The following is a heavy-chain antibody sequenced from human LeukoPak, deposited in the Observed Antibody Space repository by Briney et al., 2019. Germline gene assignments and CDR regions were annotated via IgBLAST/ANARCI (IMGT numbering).Heavy chain of an antibody. CDR3: ARREAFGGDRYGMDV. Sequence: SETLSLTCTVSGGSISSYYWSWIRQPPGKGLEWIGYIYYSGSTNYNPSLKSRVTISVDTSKNQFSLKLSSVTAADTAVYYCARREAFGGDRYGMDVWGQGTTVTVSS. J-gene: IGHJ6*02. CDR2: IYYSGST. CDR1: GGSISSYY. V-gene: IGHV4-59*01. D-gene: IGHD3-3*01.